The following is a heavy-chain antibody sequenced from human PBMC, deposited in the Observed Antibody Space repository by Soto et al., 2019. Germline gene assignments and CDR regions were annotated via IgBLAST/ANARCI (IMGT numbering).Heavy chain of an antibody. Sequence: QVQLVESGGGLVKPGGSLRLSCAASGFTFSDYYMSWIRQAPGKGLEWVSYISSSGSTIYYADSVKGRFTISRDNAKNSLYLQMNSLRAEDTAVYYCATATYYYDSSGYHFDYWGQRTLVTVSS. CDR1: GFTFSDYY. CDR2: ISSSGSTI. D-gene: IGHD3-22*01. J-gene: IGHJ4*02. V-gene: IGHV3-11*01. CDR3: ATATYYYDSSGYHFDY.